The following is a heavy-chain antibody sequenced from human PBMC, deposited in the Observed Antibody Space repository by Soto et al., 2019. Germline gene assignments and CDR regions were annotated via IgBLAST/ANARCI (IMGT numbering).Heavy chain of an antibody. Sequence: GGSLRLSCAASGFTFSSYAMSWVRQAPGKGLEWVSGIGDSGGSTYYTNSVEGRFTISRDNSKNTLYLQMNSLRAADTAVYYCARLESSSNTDYWCQGPPVTVSS. CDR1: GFTFSSYA. CDR3: ARLESSSNTDY. CDR2: IGDSGGST. V-gene: IGHV3-23*01. J-gene: IGHJ4*02. D-gene: IGHD1-1*01.